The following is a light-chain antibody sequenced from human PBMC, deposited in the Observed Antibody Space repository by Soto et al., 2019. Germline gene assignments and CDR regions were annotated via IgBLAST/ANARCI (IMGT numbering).Light chain of an antibody. V-gene: IGLV2-8*01. CDR3: ASYAGTRLFV. CDR1: SSDVGFYNF. J-gene: IGLJ1*01. Sequence: QSVLTQPPSASGSPGQSLTSSCTGTSSDVGFYNFVSWYQQRPGKAPKLVIYEVTKRPSGVPDRLSGSKSGSTASLTVSGLQADDEADYYCASYAGTRLFVFGSGTKVTVL. CDR2: EVT.